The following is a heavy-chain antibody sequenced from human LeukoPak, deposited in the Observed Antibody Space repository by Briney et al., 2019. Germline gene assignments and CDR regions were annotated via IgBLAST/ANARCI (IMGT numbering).Heavy chain of an antibody. V-gene: IGHV1-69*05. J-gene: IGHJ4*02. Sequence: SVKVSCKASGGTFSSYAISWVRQAPGQGLEWMGRIIPIFGTANYAQKFQGRVTITTDESTSTAYMELRSLRSDDTAVYYCARKRGSWYADYWGQGTLVTVSS. CDR1: GGTFSSYA. CDR3: ARKRGSWYADY. CDR2: IIPIFGTA. D-gene: IGHD6-13*01.